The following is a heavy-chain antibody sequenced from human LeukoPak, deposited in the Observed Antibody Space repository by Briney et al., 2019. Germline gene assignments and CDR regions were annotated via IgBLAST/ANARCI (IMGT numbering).Heavy chain of an antibody. D-gene: IGHD3-10*01. J-gene: IGHJ6*04. CDR3: ASYYASGVSAYNYYGMDV. CDR2: LAHKKVI. CDR1: GYSISIGYY. Sequence: SETPSLTCAVSGYSISIGYYWGWIRQPPGKGLEWIGRLAHKKVIYYNPTPKSPVTISMHTSKTQFSLRLSSLTAANTAVYYCASYYASGVSAYNYYGMDVWGKGATVTVSS. V-gene: IGHV4-38-2*01.